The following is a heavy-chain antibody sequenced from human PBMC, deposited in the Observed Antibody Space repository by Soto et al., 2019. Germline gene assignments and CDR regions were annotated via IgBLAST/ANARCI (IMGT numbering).Heavy chain of an antibody. CDR1: GGSISSGDYY. V-gene: IGHV4-30-4*01. D-gene: IGHD5-18*01. CDR3: ARRYTAMGYDY. CDR2: IYYSGST. Sequence: PSETLSLTCTVSGGSISSGDYYWSWIRQPPGKGLEWIGYIYYSGSTNYNPSLKSRVTISVDTSKNQLSLKLSSVTAADTAVHYCARRYTAMGYDYWGQGTLVTVSS. J-gene: IGHJ4*02.